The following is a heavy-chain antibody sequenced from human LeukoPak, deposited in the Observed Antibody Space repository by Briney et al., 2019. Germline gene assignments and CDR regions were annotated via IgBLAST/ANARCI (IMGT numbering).Heavy chain of an antibody. CDR2: SKNKAQSFLT. CDR3: ASPQRVSNNWNYF. Sequence: GGSLRLSCAASGFIFSDHYMDWVRQAPGKGLEWVARSKNKAQSFLTEYAASVKGRFIISRDDSRNSLFLQMNSLKTEDTAVYYCASPQRVSNNWNYFWGQGTLVTVSS. J-gene: IGHJ4*02. D-gene: IGHD1-7*01. CDR1: GFIFSDHY. V-gene: IGHV3-72*01.